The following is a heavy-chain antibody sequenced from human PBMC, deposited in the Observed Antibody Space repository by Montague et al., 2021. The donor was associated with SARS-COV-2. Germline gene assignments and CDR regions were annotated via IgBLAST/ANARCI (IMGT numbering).Heavy chain of an antibody. D-gene: IGHD3-22*01. Sequence: SLRLSCAASGFTFSTFWMTWVRQVPGKGLAWVAYIKQDGSEKYYXDSVKVRFTISRDNAMNSLYLQLDSLRAEETAVYYCARGYESSGYQYWGQGTLVTVSS. CDR2: IKQDGSEK. J-gene: IGHJ4*02. V-gene: IGHV3-7*02. CDR1: GFTFSTFW. CDR3: ARGYESSGYQY.